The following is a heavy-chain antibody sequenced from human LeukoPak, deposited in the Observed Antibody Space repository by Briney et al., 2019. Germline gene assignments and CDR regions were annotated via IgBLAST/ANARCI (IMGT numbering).Heavy chain of an antibody. CDR2: INPNSGGT. J-gene: IGHJ4*02. D-gene: IGHD1-26*01. Sequence: GASVKVSCTASGYTFTGYYMHWVRQAPGPGLEWMGWINPNSGGTNYAQKFQGRVTMTRDTSISTAYMELSRLRSDGTAVYYCASQNSGSYLGYFDYWGQGTLVTVSS. V-gene: IGHV1-2*02. CDR1: GYTFTGYY. CDR3: ASQNSGSYLGYFDY.